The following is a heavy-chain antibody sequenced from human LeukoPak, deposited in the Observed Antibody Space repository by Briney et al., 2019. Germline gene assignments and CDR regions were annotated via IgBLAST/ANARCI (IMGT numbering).Heavy chain of an antibody. CDR3: AKGDKMLTWRRTYNRFDP. CDR2: IKEDGSEK. D-gene: IGHD3-16*01. V-gene: IGHV3-7*01. J-gene: IGHJ5*02. CDR1: GFTFSSYE. Sequence: PGGSLRLSCAASGFTFSSYEMNWVRQAPGKGLEWVADIKEDGSEKYYVDSVKGRFTISRQNAKSSLFLQMNSLRAEDTAVYFCAKGDKMLTWRRTYNRFDPWGQGTLVTVSS.